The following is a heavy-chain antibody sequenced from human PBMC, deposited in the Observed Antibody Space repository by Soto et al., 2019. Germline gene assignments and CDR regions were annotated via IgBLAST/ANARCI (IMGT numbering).Heavy chain of an antibody. CDR1: GGSISSGGYY. CDR2: IYYSGST. V-gene: IGHV4-31*03. J-gene: IGHJ6*02. CDR3: ARDPVGRHYYYGMDV. Sequence: SETLSLTCTVSGGSISSGGYYWSWIRQHPGKGLEWIGYIYYSGSTYYNPSLKSRVTISVDTSKNQFSLKLSSVTAADTAVYYCARDPVGRHYYYGMDVWGQGTTVTVSS.